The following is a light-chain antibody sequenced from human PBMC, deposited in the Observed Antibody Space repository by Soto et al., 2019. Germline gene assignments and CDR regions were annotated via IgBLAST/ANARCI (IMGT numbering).Light chain of an antibody. Sequence: QSALTQPASVSGSPGQSITISCTGTSSDVGGHNYVSWYQQHPGKVPKLMIYDVSNRPSGVSNRFSGSKSGNTASLTISGLQAEDEADYYCSSYTTSSAPVFGGGTKLTVL. CDR1: SSDVGGHNY. J-gene: IGLJ2*01. CDR2: DVS. CDR3: SSYTTSSAPV. V-gene: IGLV2-14*01.